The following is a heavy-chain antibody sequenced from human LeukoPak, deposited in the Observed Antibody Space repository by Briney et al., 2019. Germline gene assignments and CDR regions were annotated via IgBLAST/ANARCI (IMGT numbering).Heavy chain of an antibody. J-gene: IGHJ4*02. D-gene: IGHD2-15*01. Sequence: SETLSLTCTVSGGSISSYYWSWIRQTPGKGLEWIGYIYYSGSTNYNPSLKSRVTISVDTSKNQFSLKLSSVTAADTAVYYCAREGGSGGSAYYFDYWGQGTLVTVSS. CDR2: IYYSGST. CDR3: AREGGSGGSAYYFDY. CDR1: GGSISSYY. V-gene: IGHV4-59*01.